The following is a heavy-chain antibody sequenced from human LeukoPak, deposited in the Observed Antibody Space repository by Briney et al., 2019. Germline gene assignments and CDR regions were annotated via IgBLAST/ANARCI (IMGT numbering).Heavy chain of an antibody. D-gene: IGHD6-13*01. J-gene: IGHJ5*02. V-gene: IGHV6-1*01. CDR1: GDSVSGNSAA. CDR3: ARRYSSSWYSWFDP. Sequence: PSQTLSLTCAISGDSVSGNSAAWNWIRQSPSRGLEWLGRTYYRSKWYNDYAVSVKSRITINPDTSKNQFSLQLNSVTPEDTAVYYCARRYSSSWYSWFDPWGQGTLVTVSS. CDR2: TYYRSKWYN.